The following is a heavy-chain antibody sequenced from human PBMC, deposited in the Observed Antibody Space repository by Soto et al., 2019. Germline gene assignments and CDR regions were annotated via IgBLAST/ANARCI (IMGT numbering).Heavy chain of an antibody. CDR2: IYYSGTT. Sequence: QVQLQESGPGLVKPSQTLSLTCTVSGGSINSGGYYWSWIRQHPGKGLEWIGDIYYSGTTYYHPSLQSRVTISVDTSKNQFSLKLSSVTAADTAVYYCARERDCYSHLDYWGQGTLVTVSS. CDR3: ARERDCYSHLDY. CDR1: GGSINSGGYY. D-gene: IGHD2-21*01. V-gene: IGHV4-31*03. J-gene: IGHJ4*02.